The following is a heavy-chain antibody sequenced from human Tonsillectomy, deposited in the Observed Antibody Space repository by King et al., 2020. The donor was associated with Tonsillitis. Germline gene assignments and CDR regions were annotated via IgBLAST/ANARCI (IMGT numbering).Heavy chain of an antibody. J-gene: IGHJ4*02. CDR3: ARGGATYVWGSYCDYYFDY. D-gene: IGHD3-16*01. CDR1: GFTFSDHY. Sequence: VQLVESGGGLVQPGGSLRLSCAASGFTFSDHYMDWVRQAPGKGLEWVGRTRNKANSYTTEYAASVKGRFTISRDDSKNSLYLQMNSLKTEDTAVYYCARGGATYVWGSYCDYYFDYWGQGTLVTVSS. V-gene: IGHV3-72*01. CDR2: TRNKANSYTT.